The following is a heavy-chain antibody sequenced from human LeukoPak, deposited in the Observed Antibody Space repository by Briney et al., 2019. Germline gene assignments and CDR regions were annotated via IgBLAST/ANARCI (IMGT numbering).Heavy chain of an antibody. CDR1: GGTFSSYA. V-gene: IGHV1-69*13. Sequence: ASVKVSCKASGGTFSSYAISWVRQAPGQGLEWMGGTIPIFGTANYAQKFQGRVTITADESTSTAYMELSSLRSEDTAVHYCARSWYYDSSGLDYYYGMDVWGQGTTVTVSS. D-gene: IGHD3-22*01. J-gene: IGHJ6*02. CDR2: TIPIFGTA. CDR3: ARSWYYDSSGLDYYYGMDV.